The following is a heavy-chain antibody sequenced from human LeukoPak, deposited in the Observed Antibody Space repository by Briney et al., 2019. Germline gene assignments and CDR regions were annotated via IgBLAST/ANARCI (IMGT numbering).Heavy chain of an antibody. CDR1: GYTFTSYG. CDR3: AGFDCSSTSCYDYYYMDV. J-gene: IGHJ6*03. D-gene: IGHD2-2*01. V-gene: IGHV1-18*01. CDR2: ISAYNGNT. Sequence: ASVKVSCKASGYTFTSYGISWVRQAPGQGLEWMGWISAYNGNTNYAQKLQGRVTMTTDTSTSTAYMELRSLRSDDTAVYYCAGFDCSSTSCYDYYYMDVWGKGTTVTASS.